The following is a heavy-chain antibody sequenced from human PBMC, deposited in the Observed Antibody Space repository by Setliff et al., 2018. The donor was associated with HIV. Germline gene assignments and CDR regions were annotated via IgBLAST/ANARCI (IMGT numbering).Heavy chain of an antibody. CDR1: GGNFNNYA. CDR3: ARGYSSSSSYYYGMDV. CDR2: IIPIFGTP. D-gene: IGHD6-6*01. Sequence: SVKVSCKASGGNFNNYAISWVRQAPGQGLEWMGGIIPIFGTPNYAQKFKGRLTITADESTSTAYMELSSLRSDDTAVYYCARGYSSSSSYYYGMDVWGQGTTVTVSS. J-gene: IGHJ6*02. V-gene: IGHV1-69*13.